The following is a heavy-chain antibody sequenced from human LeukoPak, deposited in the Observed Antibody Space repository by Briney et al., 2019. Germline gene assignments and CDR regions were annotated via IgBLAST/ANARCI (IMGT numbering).Heavy chain of an antibody. V-gene: IGHV4-30-2*01. CDR1: GGSISSGGYY. J-gene: IGHJ4*02. Sequence: PSETLSLTCTVSGGSISSGGYYWSWIRQPPGKGLEWIGYIYHSGSTYYNPSLKSRVTISVDRSKNQFSLKLSSVTAADTAVYYCARGRRDGYNYAGYWGQGTLVTVSS. CDR3: ARGRRDGYNYAGY. D-gene: IGHD5-24*01. CDR2: IYHSGST.